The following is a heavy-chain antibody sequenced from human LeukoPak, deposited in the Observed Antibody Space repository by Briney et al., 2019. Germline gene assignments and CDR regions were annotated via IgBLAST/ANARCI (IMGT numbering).Heavy chain of an antibody. CDR2: ISSSSSYI. Sequence: GGSLRLSCAASGFTFSSYSMNWVRQAPGKGLEGVSSISSSSSYIYYADSVKGRFTISKDNAKNSLYLQMNSLRAEDTAVYYCASFPQLLDYWGQGTLVTVSS. V-gene: IGHV3-21*01. CDR1: GFTFSSYS. CDR3: ASFPQLLDY. J-gene: IGHJ4*02. D-gene: IGHD3-10*01.